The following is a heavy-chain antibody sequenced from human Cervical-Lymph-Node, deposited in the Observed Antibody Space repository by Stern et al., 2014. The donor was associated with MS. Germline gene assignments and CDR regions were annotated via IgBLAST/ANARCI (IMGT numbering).Heavy chain of an antibody. J-gene: IGHJ2*01. CDR1: GFTFSSYG. D-gene: IGHD5-18*01. V-gene: IGHV3-30*03. Sequence: VQLVESGGGVVQPGRSLRLSCAASGFTFSSYGMHWVRQAPGKGLEWVAAISYDGNTKYYADSVKGRFTISRDNSRNTLYLQINSLRAEDTTVYYCATGGGYTYGSGYFDLWGRGTLVSVSS. CDR2: ISYDGNTK. CDR3: ATGGGYTYGSGYFDL.